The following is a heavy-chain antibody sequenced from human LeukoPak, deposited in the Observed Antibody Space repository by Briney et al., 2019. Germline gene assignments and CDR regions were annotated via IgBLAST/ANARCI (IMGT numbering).Heavy chain of an antibody. V-gene: IGHV5-51*01. CDR3: ARHGHCSGTSCYPMFYYYYGMDV. J-gene: IGHJ6*02. CDR1: GYSFTSYW. Sequence: GESLKVSCKGSGYSFTSYWIGWVRQMPGKGLEWMGIIYPGDSDTRYSPSFQGQVTISADKSISTAYLQWSSLKASDTAMYYCARHGHCSGTSCYPMFYYYYGMDVWGQGTTVTVSS. CDR2: IYPGDSDT. D-gene: IGHD2-2*01.